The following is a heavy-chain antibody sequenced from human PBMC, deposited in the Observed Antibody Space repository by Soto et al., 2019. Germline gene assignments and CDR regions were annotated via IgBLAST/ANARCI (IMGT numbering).Heavy chain of an antibody. V-gene: IGHV4-4*02. CDR2: IFESGAT. D-gene: IGHD1-1*01. CDR1: GGSISSSSW. CDR3: TPSHAGERNN. Sequence: QVQLQESGPGLVTPSGTLSLTCAVSGGSISSSSWWPWVRQSPGKGLEWIGKIFESGATNPNPSLKGRLTMSVDKTKNQFPPNLSSVTAADTAVYFCTPSHAGERNNWGQGTLVTVSS. J-gene: IGHJ4*02.